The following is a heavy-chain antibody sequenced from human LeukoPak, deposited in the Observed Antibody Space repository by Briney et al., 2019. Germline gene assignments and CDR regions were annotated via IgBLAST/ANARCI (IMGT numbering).Heavy chain of an antibody. CDR2: IKHDGSGK. Sequence: GGSLRFSCAASGFVFRSYWMSWVRQAPGRGLEWVANIKHDGSGKYYVDSVKDRFTISRDNAKNSMFLHMNSLRAEDTAGYYCASYCSGGSCCDYWGRGIMVTVSS. J-gene: IGHJ4*02. D-gene: IGHD2-15*01. V-gene: IGHV3-7*05. CDR1: GFVFRSYW. CDR3: ASYCSGGSCCDY.